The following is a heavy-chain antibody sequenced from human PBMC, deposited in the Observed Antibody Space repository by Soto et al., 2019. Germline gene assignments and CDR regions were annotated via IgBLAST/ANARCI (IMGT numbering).Heavy chain of an antibody. D-gene: IGHD5-18*01. Sequence: GGSLRLSCAASGFTFSSYWMSWVRQAPGKGLEWVANIKQDGSEKYYVDSVKGRFTISRDNAKNSLYLQMNSLRAEDTAVYYCARDRSSSYGPNYYYYYGMDVWGQGTTVTVSS. CDR2: IKQDGSEK. V-gene: IGHV3-7*05. J-gene: IGHJ6*02. CDR3: ARDRSSSYGPNYYYYYGMDV. CDR1: GFTFSSYW.